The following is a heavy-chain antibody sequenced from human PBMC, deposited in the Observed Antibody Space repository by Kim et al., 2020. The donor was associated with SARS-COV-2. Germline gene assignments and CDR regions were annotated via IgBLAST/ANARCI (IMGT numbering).Heavy chain of an antibody. CDR2: ISAYNGNT. Sequence: ASVKVSCKASGYTFTSYGISWVRQAPGQGLEWMGWISAYNGNTNYAQKLQGRVTMTTDTSTSTAYMELRSLRSDDTAVYYCARADYYDSRPRDSWFDPWGQGTLVTVSS. D-gene: IGHD3-22*01. CDR1: GYTFTSYG. CDR3: ARADYYDSRPRDSWFDP. V-gene: IGHV1-18*04. J-gene: IGHJ5*02.